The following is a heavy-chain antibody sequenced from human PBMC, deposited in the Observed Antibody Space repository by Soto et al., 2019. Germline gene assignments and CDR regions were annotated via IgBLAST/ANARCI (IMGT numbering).Heavy chain of an antibody. V-gene: IGHV3-30-3*01. J-gene: IGHJ6*02. CDR3: ARDSRSSSFRGGYYYYGMDV. Sequence: QVQLVESGGGVVQPGRSLRLSCAASGFTFSSYAMHWVRQAPVKGLEWVAVISYDGSNKYYADSVKGRFTISRDNSKNTLYLQMNSLRAEDTAVYYCARDSRSSSFRGGYYYYGMDVWGQGTTVTVSS. D-gene: IGHD6-6*01. CDR1: GFTFSSYA. CDR2: ISYDGSNK.